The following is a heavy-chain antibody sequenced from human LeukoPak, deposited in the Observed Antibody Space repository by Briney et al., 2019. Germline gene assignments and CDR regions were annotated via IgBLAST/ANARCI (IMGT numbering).Heavy chain of an antibody. Sequence: GGSLRLSCVASGFTVSSNYMGWVRQAPGKGLEWVSIIYGGSSASYADSVKGRFSISRDNSKNTVYLQMNSLRGDDTAVYYCARMSSCGDFPDYWGRGTLVTVSS. CDR1: GFTVSSNY. J-gene: IGHJ4*02. D-gene: IGHD4-17*01. V-gene: IGHV3-66*01. CDR3: ARMSSCGDFPDY. CDR2: IYGGSSA.